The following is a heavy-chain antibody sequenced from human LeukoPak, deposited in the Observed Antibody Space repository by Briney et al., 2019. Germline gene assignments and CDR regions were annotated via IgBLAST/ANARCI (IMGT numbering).Heavy chain of an antibody. CDR2: ISGSGGST. CDR3: AKDPLLRGVLGGFDY. V-gene: IGHV3-23*01. D-gene: IGHD3-16*01. J-gene: IGHJ4*02. Sequence: GGSLRLSCAASGFTFSSYGMSWVRQAPGKGLEWVSAISGSGGSTYYADSVKGRFTISRDNAKNSLYLQMNSLRAEDTALYYCAKDPLLRGVLGGFDYWGQGTLVTVSS. CDR1: GFTFSSYG.